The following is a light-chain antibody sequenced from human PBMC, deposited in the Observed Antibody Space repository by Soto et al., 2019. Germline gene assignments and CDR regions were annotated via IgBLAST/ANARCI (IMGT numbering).Light chain of an antibody. V-gene: IGKV3-20*01. CDR3: QQYGSSPLT. Sequence: EIVLTQSPATLSLSPGERATLSCRASQSVSSSYLAWYRQKPGQAPRLLIYGASSRATGIPDRFSGSGSGTDFTLTISRLEPEDFAVYYCQQYGSSPLTFGGGTKVDI. J-gene: IGKJ4*01. CDR2: GAS. CDR1: QSVSSSY.